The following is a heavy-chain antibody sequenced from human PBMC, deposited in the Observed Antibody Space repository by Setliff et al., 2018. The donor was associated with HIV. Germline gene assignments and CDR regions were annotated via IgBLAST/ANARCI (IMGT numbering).Heavy chain of an antibody. CDR2: FDPEDDET. V-gene: IGHV1-24*01. CDR1: GYSLTELS. J-gene: IGHJ3*02. D-gene: IGHD3-9*01. CDR3: ATSGFYDILTGPTPGVFEI. Sequence: GASVKVSCKVSGYSLTELSIHWVRQAPGEGLEWMGGFDPEDDETVYAEKFQGRVTMTEDTSTDTAYMALSSLRSEDTAMYYCATSGFYDILTGPTPGVFEIWGQGTMVTVSS.